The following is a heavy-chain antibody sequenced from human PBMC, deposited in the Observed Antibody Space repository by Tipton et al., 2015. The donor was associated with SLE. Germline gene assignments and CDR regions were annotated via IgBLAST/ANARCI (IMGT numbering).Heavy chain of an antibody. CDR3: ARDQIWEGGAAFDI. CDR2: IYYTGST. J-gene: IGHJ3*02. Sequence: TLSLTCTVSGGSISFYYWSWIRQPPGKGLEWIGDIYYTGSTNYNPSLKSRLTISTDTAKNQFSLKLSSVTAADTAVYYCARDQIWEGGAAFDIWGQGTMVTVSS. V-gene: IGHV4-59*12. D-gene: IGHD1-26*01. CDR1: GGSISFYY.